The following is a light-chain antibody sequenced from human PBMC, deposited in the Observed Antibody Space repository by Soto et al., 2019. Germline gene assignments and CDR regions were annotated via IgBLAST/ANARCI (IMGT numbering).Light chain of an antibody. J-gene: IGKJ1*01. Sequence: DIPMIQSPSALSASVGDRLTITCRASQSISRRLAWYQQKPGKAPKLLIYDASSLESGVPAGFSGSGSGTQFTLTISSLQPDDFATYYCQQYNSYPWTFGQGTRVEIK. CDR3: QQYNSYPWT. CDR1: QSISRR. V-gene: IGKV1-5*01. CDR2: DAS.